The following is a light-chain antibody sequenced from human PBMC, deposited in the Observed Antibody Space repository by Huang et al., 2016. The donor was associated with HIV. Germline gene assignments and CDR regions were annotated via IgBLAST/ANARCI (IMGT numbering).Light chain of an antibody. CDR1: QSINTY. V-gene: IGKV1-39*01. CDR2: AAS. Sequence: DIQMTQSPSSLSASVGDRVTITCRASQSINTYLIWFQQKPGKAPKVLISAASTLQSGVPSRFSGGGSGTHFTLTITSLQPEDFATYYCQQTYTGVTFGQGTKVEIK. CDR3: QQTYTGVT. J-gene: IGKJ1*01.